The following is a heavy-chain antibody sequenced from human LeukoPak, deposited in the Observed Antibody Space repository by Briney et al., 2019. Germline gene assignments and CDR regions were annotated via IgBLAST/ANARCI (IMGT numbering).Heavy chain of an antibody. CDR1: GGSITSSSYY. J-gene: IGHJ4*02. CDR2: IYYSGSA. V-gene: IGHV4-39*01. D-gene: IGHD3-22*01. Sequence: SETLSLTCTVSGGSITSSSYYWGWIRQPPGKGLEWIGSIYYSGSAYYNPSRQSRVTISVDTSKNQCSLKLSSVTAADTAVYYCASPSGYYSYFDYWGQGTLATVSS. CDR3: ASPSGYYSYFDY.